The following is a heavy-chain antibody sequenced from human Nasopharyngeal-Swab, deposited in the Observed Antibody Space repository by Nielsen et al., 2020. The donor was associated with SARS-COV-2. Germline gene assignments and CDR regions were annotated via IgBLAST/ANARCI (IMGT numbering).Heavy chain of an antibody. J-gene: IGHJ5*02. V-gene: IGHV4-59*01. Sequence: SETRSPTCTVSGGSISSYYWTWIRQPPGKGLEWIGYIYYSGSTNYNPSLKSRVTISVDTSKNQFSLRLSSLTAADTAVYYCARIELRYFDGVVSNGWLDPWGQGTLVTVSS. D-gene: IGHD3-9*01. CDR1: GGSISSYY. CDR3: ARIELRYFDGVVSNGWLDP. CDR2: IYYSGST.